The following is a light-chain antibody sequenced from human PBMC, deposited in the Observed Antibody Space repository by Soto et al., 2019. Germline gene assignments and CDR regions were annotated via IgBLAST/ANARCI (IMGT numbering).Light chain of an antibody. CDR3: SSYAGSYILGV. J-gene: IGLJ3*02. CDR1: SSDVGGYDF. Sequence: QSGLAQPRSVSGSPGQSVTLSCTGTSSDVGGYDFVSWYQQYPGKAPKLIIFDVTERTSGVPDRFSGSKSGNSASLTISGLQAEDEADYYCSSYAGSYILGVFGGGTKLTVL. V-gene: IGLV2-11*01. CDR2: DVT.